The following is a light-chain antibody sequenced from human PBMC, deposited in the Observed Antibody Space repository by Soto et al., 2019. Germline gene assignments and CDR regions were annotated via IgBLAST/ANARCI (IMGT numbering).Light chain of an antibody. CDR2: GAS. V-gene: IGKV3-20*01. J-gene: IGKJ4*01. Sequence: EIVVTQSPETLSVSPGERATLSCRASQNVSSNLAWYQQKPGQAPRLLIYGASIRAAGIPARFSGSGSGTEFTLSISRLEPEDFAVYYCQQYGSSLTFGGGTKVEIK. CDR1: QNVSSN. CDR3: QQYGSSLT.